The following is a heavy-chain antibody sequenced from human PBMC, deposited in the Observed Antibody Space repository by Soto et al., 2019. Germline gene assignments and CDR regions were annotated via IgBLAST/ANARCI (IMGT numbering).Heavy chain of an antibody. D-gene: IGHD2-21*02. CDR3: AHSGPMNGDWDKGYLDH. CDR1: GFSLRTSGVG. CDR2: IYWDDVK. Sequence: QITLTESGPTRVKPRQTLALTCTFSGFSLRTSGVGVAWIRQPPGKALEWVAVIYWDDVKRYNPSLRGRLSILKDTRRDQVVLKGTDMDPVDTHTYFCAHSGPMNGDWDKGYLDHWGHGILVTVSS. V-gene: IGHV2-5*02. J-gene: IGHJ4*03.